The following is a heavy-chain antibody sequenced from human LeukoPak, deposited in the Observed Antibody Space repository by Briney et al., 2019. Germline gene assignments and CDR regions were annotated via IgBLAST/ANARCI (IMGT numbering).Heavy chain of an antibody. V-gene: IGHV3-48*04. CDR3: AKRNGEIDVPYFDY. CDR2: ISSSSSTI. Sequence: PGGSLRLSCAASGFTFSSYSMNWVRQAPGKGLEWVSYISSSSSTIYYADSVKGRFTISRDNAKNSLYLQMNSLRAEDTALYYCAKRNGEIDVPYFDYWGQGTLVTVSS. J-gene: IGHJ4*02. CDR1: GFTFSSYS. D-gene: IGHD3-10*01.